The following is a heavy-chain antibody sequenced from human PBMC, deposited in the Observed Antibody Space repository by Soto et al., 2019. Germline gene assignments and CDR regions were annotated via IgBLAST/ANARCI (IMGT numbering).Heavy chain of an antibody. Sequence: EESLKISCQGSGYSFGAYWIGWLRHMPGKCLEWIGNIFPGDSDTRYRPSFQGQVTISVDKSINTAYLQWSTLKASDTAMYFCARGGIIGTTPDYWGQGTQVTVSS. CDR3: ARGGIIGTTPDY. D-gene: IGHD1-7*01. V-gene: IGHV5-51*01. CDR2: IFPGDSDT. CDR1: GYSFGAYW. J-gene: IGHJ4*02.